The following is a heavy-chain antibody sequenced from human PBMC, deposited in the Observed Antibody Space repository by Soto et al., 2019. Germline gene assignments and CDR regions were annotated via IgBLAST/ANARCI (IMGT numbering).Heavy chain of an antibody. D-gene: IGHD4-4*01. CDR2: ISYDGSNK. V-gene: IGHV3-30*18. CDR1: GFTFSSYG. Sequence: GGSLRLSCAASGFTFSSYGMHWVRQAPGKGLEWVAVISYDGSNKYYADSVKGRFTISRDNSKNTLYLQMNSLRAEDTAVYYCAKAKVGITTVTTHWGQGTLVTVSS. J-gene: IGHJ4*02. CDR3: AKAKVGITTVTTH.